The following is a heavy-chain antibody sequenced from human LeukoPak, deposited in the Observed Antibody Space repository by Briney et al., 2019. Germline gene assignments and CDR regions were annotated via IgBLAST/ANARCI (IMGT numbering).Heavy chain of an antibody. J-gene: IGHJ6*02. Sequence: GGSLRLSCAASGFTFSSYAMSWVRQAPGKGLEWVSVIYSGGSTYYADSVKGRFTISRDNSKNTLYLQMNSLRAEDTAVYYCARDRRGTTAASYYYYYGMDVWGQGTTVTVSS. D-gene: IGHD2-2*01. V-gene: IGHV3-66*01. CDR2: IYSGGST. CDR3: ARDRRGTTAASYYYYYGMDV. CDR1: GFTFSSYA.